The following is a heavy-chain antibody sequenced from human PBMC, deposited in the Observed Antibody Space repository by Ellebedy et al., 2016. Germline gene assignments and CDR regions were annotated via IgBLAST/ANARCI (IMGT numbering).Heavy chain of an antibody. CDR1: GFTLSSYS. CDR3: ARLRGADFVGS. J-gene: IGHJ4*02. V-gene: IGHV3-48*01. D-gene: IGHD1-26*01. Sequence: GESLKISCAASGFTLSSYSMNWVRQAPGKGLEWVSYISSSSSTIYYADSVKGRFTISRDNAKNSLYLQMNSLRAEDTAVYYCARLRGADFVGSWGQGTLVTVSS. CDR2: ISSSSSTI.